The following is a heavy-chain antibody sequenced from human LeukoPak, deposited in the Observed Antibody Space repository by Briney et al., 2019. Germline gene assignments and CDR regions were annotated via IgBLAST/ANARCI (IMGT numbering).Heavy chain of an antibody. V-gene: IGHV4-39*07. CDR2: IYHSGST. J-gene: IGHJ6*03. CDR1: GGSISSSSYY. Sequence: PSETLSLTCTVSGGSISSSSYYWGWIRQPPGKGLEWIGSIYHSGSTYYNPSLKSRVTISVDTSKNQFSLKLSSVTAADTAVYYCARDRVLWYYYYYMDVWGKGTTVTVSS. CDR3: ARDRVLWYYYYYMDV.